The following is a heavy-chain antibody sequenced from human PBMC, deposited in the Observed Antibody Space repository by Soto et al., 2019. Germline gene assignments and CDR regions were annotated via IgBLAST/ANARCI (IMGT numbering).Heavy chain of an antibody. CDR3: AKVRAYYDSSANEY. J-gene: IGHJ4*02. CDR1: GFTFSSYA. V-gene: IGHV3-23*01. Sequence: GGSLRLSCAASGFTFSSYAMSWVRQAPGKGLEWVSGISGSGGSTYYADSVKGRFTISRDNSKNTLYLQINSLRAEDTAIYYCAKVRAYYDSSANEYWGQGTLVTVSS. D-gene: IGHD3-22*01. CDR2: ISGSGGST.